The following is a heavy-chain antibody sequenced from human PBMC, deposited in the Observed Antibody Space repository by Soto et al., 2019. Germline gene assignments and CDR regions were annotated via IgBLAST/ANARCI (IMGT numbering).Heavy chain of an antibody. CDR3: ASPRPWPGIAVAGYDAFDI. CDR2: IIPILGIA. D-gene: IGHD6-19*01. V-gene: IGHV1-69*02. J-gene: IGHJ3*02. Sequence: QVQLVQSGAEVKKPGSSVKVSCKASGGTFSSYTISWVRQAPGQGLEWMGRIIPILGIANYAQKFQGRVTITADKSTSTAYMELSSLRSEDTAVYYCASPRPWPGIAVAGYDAFDIWGQGTMVTVSS. CDR1: GGTFSSYT.